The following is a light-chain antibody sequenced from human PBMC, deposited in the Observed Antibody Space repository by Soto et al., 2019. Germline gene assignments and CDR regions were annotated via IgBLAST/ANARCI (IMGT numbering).Light chain of an antibody. Sequence: EIVLTQSPGTLSLSPGERATLSCRASQSVSSSYLAWYQQKPGQASRLLIYGASSRATGIPDRFSGSGSGTDFTLTISRLEPEEFAVYYCQKYGSSRTFGQGTKVEIK. V-gene: IGKV3-20*01. J-gene: IGKJ1*01. CDR3: QKYGSSRT. CDR2: GAS. CDR1: QSVSSSY.